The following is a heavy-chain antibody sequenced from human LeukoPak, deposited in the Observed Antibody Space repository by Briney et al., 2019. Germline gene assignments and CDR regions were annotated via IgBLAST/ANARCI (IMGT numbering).Heavy chain of an antibody. J-gene: IGHJ6*02. D-gene: IGHD2-2*01. CDR2: IYHSGST. Sequence: PSETLSLTCAVPGGSISSSNWWSWVRQPPGKGLEWIGEIYHSGSTNYNPSLKSRVTISVDKSKNQFSLKLSSVTAADTAVYYCAREAVGVVPAAPYYYYGMDVWGQGTTVTVSS. V-gene: IGHV4-4*02. CDR1: GGSISSSNW. CDR3: AREAVGVVPAAPYYYYGMDV.